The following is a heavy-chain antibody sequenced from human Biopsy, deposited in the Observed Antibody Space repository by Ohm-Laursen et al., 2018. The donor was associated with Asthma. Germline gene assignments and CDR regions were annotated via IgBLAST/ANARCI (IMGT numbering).Heavy chain of an antibody. V-gene: IGHV1-3*01. CDR1: GYTFFNYA. J-gene: IGHJ3*02. CDR3: ARTYYDFLTGQVNDAFAM. Sequence: GASAKASCKVSGYTFFNYAIHRVRQSPGQRLECMGGINAGNGNTKYSQKFQGRVTISRDTSASTAYMDLSSLRSEDTAVYYCARTYYDFLTGQVNDAFAMWGQGTMVTVSS. D-gene: IGHD3-9*01. CDR2: INAGNGNT.